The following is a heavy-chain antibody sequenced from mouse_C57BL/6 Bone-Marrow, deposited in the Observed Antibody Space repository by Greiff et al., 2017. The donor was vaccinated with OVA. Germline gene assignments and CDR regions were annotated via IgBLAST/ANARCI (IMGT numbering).Heavy chain of an antibody. J-gene: IGHJ3*01. CDR3: ARWGFGAY. Sequence: VQLQQSGPELVKPGASVKISCKASGYSFTGYYMNWVKQSPEKSLEWIGEINPSTGGTTYNQKFKAKATLTVDKSSSTAYMQLKSLTSEDSAAYYCARWGFGAYWGQGTLVTVSA. CDR1: GYSFTGYY. V-gene: IGHV1-42*01. CDR2: INPSTGGT.